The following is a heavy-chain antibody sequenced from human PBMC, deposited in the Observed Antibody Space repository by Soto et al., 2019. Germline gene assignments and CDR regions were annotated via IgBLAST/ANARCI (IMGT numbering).Heavy chain of an antibody. CDR2: ICYSGST. CDR3: ARALLIVVVPAAPTRWFDP. Sequence: SETLSLTCTVSGGSISSGGYYWSWIRQHPGKGLEWIGYICYSGSTYYNPSLKSRVTISVDTSKNQFSLKLSSVTAADTAVYYCARALLIVVVPAAPTRWFDPWGQGTLVTVSS. CDR1: GGSISSGGYY. D-gene: IGHD2-2*01. V-gene: IGHV4-31*03. J-gene: IGHJ5*02.